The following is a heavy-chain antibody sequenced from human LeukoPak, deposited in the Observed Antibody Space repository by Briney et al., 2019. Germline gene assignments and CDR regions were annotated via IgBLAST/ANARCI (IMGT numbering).Heavy chain of an antibody. J-gene: IGHJ4*02. CDR3: ARDMWIGGYCSSASCSTFDY. CDR2: IKYDGSKE. V-gene: IGHV3-33*08. CDR1: GFTFSSYA. Sequence: GGSLRLSCAASGFTFSSYAMHWVRQAPGKGLEWVAVIKYDGSKESYGDSVKGRFTISRDNSKNTLYLQMNNLRAEDTAVYYCARDMWIGGYCSSASCSTFDYWGQGTLVTVSS. D-gene: IGHD2-2*01.